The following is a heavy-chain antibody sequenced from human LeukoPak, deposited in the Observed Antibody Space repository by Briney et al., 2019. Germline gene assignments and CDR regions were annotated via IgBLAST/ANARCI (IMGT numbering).Heavy chain of an antibody. CDR1: GFTFSSYG. CDR2: IWYDGSNK. CDR3: ARSLAFDI. D-gene: IGHD3-16*01. V-gene: IGHV3-33*01. J-gene: IGHJ3*02. Sequence: GRSLRLSCAASGFTFSSYGMHWVRQAPGKGLQWVVVIWYDGSNKYYADSVKGRFTISRDNSKNTLYLQMNSLRDEDTAVYYCARSLAFDIWGQGTMVSVSS.